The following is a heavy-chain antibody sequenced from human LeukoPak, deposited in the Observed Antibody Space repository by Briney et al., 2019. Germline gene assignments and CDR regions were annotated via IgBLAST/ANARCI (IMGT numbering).Heavy chain of an antibody. D-gene: IGHD6-6*01. CDR2: ISTNGCSI. CDR3: ARRIAARREFDY. CDR1: GFTLSSCA. V-gene: IGHV3-64D*06. J-gene: IGHJ4*02. Sequence: GGSLRLSCSASGFTLSSCAMHRVRQAPGKGLEYVSGISTNGCSIYYADSVKGRFTISRDNSKNMLYLQMTSLRAEDTAVYYCARRIAARREFDYWGQGTLVTVSS.